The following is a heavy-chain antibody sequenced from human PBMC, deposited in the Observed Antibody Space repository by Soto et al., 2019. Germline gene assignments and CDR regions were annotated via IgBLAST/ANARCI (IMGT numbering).Heavy chain of an antibody. CDR1: GYTFTSYD. V-gene: IGHV1-8*01. Sequence: QVQLVQSGAEVKKPGASVKVSCKASGYTFTSYDINWVRQATGQGLEWMGWMNPNNGNIGYAQKFQGRVTMTRDTSISKAYMELSSLTSEDTAVYYCERVVRGGSPFDPWGQGVLVTVSS. D-gene: IGHD2-15*01. CDR2: MNPNNGNI. CDR3: ERVVRGGSPFDP. J-gene: IGHJ5*02.